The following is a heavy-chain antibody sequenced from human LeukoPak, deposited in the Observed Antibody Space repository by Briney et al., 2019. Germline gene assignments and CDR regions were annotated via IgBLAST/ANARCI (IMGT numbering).Heavy chain of an antibody. Sequence: PSETLSLTCSVSGDSIRSGSFHWNWIRQPAGKGLEWIVRIYITGSTDYNPSLKSRVTMSVDTSNNQFSLKLTSVTAEDTAVYYCPKSWEYAGNSLHIYHRGPGARVTVSA. CDR1: GDSIRSGSFH. D-gene: IGHD4-23*01. J-gene: IGHJ2*01. V-gene: IGHV4-61*02. CDR3: PKSWEYAGNSLHIYH. CDR2: IYITGST.